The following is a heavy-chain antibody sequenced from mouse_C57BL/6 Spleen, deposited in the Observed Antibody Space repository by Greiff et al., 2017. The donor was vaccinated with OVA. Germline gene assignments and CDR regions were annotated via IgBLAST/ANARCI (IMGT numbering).Heavy chain of an antibody. Sequence: QVQLKESGAELARPGASVKLSCKASGYTFTSYGISWVKQRTGQGLEWIGEIYPRSGNTYYNEKFKGKATLTADKSSSTAYMELRSLTSEDSAVYFCARENDYSGYWGQGTTLTVSS. CDR1: GYTFTSYG. J-gene: IGHJ2*01. V-gene: IGHV1-81*01. CDR3: ARENDYSGY. CDR2: IYPRSGNT.